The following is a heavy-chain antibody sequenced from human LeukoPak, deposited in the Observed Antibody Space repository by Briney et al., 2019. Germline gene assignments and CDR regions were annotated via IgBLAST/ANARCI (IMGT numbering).Heavy chain of an antibody. CDR2: IENSGSS. Sequence: PSETPSLTCTVSGGSISNYYWSWIRQPPGTGLEWIGYIENSGSSDSNPSLKRRVTISVDTSKKQLSLTLSSVTAADTAVYYCARSGHASARSAYVYYGLDVWGQGTTVTVSS. D-gene: IGHD6-6*01. V-gene: IGHV4-59*03. CDR3: ARSGHASARSAYVYYGLDV. CDR1: GGSISNYY. J-gene: IGHJ6*02.